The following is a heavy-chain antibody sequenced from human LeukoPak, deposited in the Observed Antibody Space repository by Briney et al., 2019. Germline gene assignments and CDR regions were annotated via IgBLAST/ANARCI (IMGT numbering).Heavy chain of an antibody. J-gene: IGHJ4*02. CDR1: GFTFSRYW. V-gene: IGHV3-7*01. CDR2: INQDGGET. CDR3: ARGPSGYHNT. D-gene: IGHD5-12*01. Sequence: PGGSLRLSCAASGFTFSRYWMSWVRQAPGKGLEWVANINQDGGETYYVDSVKGRFTISRDNSKNTLYLQMNSLRAEDTAVYYCARGPSGYHNTGGQGTLVTVSS.